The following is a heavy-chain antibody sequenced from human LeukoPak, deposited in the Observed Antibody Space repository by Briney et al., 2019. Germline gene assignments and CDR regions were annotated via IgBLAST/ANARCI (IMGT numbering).Heavy chain of an antibody. CDR1: GYTFTGSY. V-gene: IGHV1-2*02. CDR3: ARAPFCGADCPSTIDF. CDR2: INPDSGGT. J-gene: IGHJ4*02. D-gene: IGHD2-21*02. Sequence: ASVKVSCKASGYTFTGSYMHWVRQAPGQGLEWMGWINPDSGGTDSAQKFRGRVTMTRDTSISAGYMELSGLTSDDTAVYYCARAPFCGADCPSTIDFWGQGTLVKVSS.